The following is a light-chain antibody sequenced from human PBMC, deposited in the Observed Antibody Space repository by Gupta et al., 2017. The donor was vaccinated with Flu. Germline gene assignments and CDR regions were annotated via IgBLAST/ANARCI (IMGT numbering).Light chain of an antibody. CDR3: DSYGAVGV. V-gene: IGLV2-14*01. CDR2: AVS. Sequence: GQPISISSTESHSDIGGYNYHYWYQQLTSTDPKVMLYAVSIRPIEFSTRVSVSNSGHSASLTIPGLQAEAEADYYCDSYGAVGVFGGGTKVTVL. CDR1: HSDIGGYNY. J-gene: IGLJ2*01.